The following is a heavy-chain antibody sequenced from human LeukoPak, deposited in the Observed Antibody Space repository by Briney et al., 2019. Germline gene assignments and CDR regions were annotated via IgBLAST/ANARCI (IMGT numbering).Heavy chain of an antibody. J-gene: IGHJ5*02. CDR3: ARRRVMGFIHWFDP. CDR1: GGSISSSSYY. Sequence: PSETLSLTCTVSGGSISSSSYYWGWIRQPPGKGLEWIGSIYYSGSTYYNPSLKSRVTISVDTSKNQFSLKLSSVTAADTAVYYCARRRVMGFIHWFDPWGQGTLVTVSS. D-gene: IGHD3-16*01. CDR2: IYYSGST. V-gene: IGHV4-39*01.